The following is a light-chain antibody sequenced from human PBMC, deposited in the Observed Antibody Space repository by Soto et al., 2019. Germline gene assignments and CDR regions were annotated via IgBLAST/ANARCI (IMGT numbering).Light chain of an antibody. CDR3: SSSTTTNSFVL. CDR1: SSDIGTYNY. J-gene: IGLJ2*01. CDR2: DVS. Sequence: QSALTQPASVSGSPGQSITISCTGTSSDIGTYNYVSWYQQHPGKAPQLMIYDVSNRPSGVSNRFSGSKSGNTASLTISGLQAEDEADYYCSSSTTTNSFVLFGGGTQLTVL. V-gene: IGLV2-14*03.